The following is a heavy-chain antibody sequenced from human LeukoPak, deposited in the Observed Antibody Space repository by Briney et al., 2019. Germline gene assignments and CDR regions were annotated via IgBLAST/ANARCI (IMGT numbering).Heavy chain of an antibody. CDR2: TRNKAKNYTT. V-gene: IGHV3-72*01. CDR1: GFIFSDHY. J-gene: IGHJ6*02. Sequence: QPGGSLRLSCAASGFIFSDHYMDWVRQTPGRGLEWVGRTRNKAKNYTTQYAASVRGRFTISTDESMNSLYLQMNSLKTEDTAVYYCSRGSASHPYYYGMDVWGQGTTVTVSS. D-gene: IGHD6-19*01. CDR3: SRGSASHPYYYGMDV.